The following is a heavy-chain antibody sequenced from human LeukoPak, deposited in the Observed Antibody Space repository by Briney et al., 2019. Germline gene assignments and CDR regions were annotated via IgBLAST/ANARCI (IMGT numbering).Heavy chain of an antibody. J-gene: IGHJ6*03. D-gene: IGHD2-21*02. CDR3: ARDCGGDCSHYYYYYYMDV. Sequence: GASVKVSCKASGYTFTSYGISWVRQAPGQGLEWMGWISAYNGNTNYAQKLQGRVTMTTDTSTSTAYMELRSLRSDDTAVYYCARDCGGDCSHYYYYYYMDVWGKGTTVTVSS. V-gene: IGHV1-18*01. CDR1: GYTFTSYG. CDR2: ISAYNGNT.